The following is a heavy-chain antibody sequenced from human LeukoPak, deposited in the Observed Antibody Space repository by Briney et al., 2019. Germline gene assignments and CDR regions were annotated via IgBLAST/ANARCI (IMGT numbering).Heavy chain of an antibody. CDR2: IYYSGST. D-gene: IGHD3-22*01. J-gene: IGHJ4*02. Sequence: TSETLSLTCTVSGGSISSSSYYWGWIRQPPGKGLEWIGSIYYSGSTYYNPSLKSRVTISVDTSKNQFSLKLSSVTAADTAVYYCARESPPGYYDSSGYYYVDYWGQGTLVTVSS. CDR3: ARESPPGYYDSSGYYYVDY. CDR1: GGSISSSSYY. V-gene: IGHV4-39*07.